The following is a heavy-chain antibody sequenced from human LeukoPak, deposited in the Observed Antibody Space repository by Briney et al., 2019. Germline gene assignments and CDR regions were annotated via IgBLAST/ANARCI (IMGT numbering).Heavy chain of an antibody. CDR3: ASQDLRNLYWYFDL. CDR1: GGSISSGGYY. Sequence: PSETLSLTCTVSGGSISSGGYYWSWIRQPPGKGLEWIGYIYHSGSTYYNPSLKSRVTIPVDRSKNQFSLKLSSVTAADTAVYYCASQDLRNLYWYFDLWGRGTLVTVSS. CDR2: IYHSGST. J-gene: IGHJ2*01. V-gene: IGHV4-30-2*01.